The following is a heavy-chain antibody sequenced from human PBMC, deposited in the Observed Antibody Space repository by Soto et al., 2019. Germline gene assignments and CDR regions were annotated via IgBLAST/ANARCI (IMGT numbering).Heavy chain of an antibody. V-gene: IGHV3-33*01. CDR2: IWYDGSNK. CDR1: GFTFSTHG. Sequence: GGSLRLSCAASGFTFSTHGLHWVRQSPGKGLEWVTVIWYDGSNKYYADSVKGRFTISRDNSKNTLYLQMNSLRAEDTAVYYCAREFSNGMDVWGQGTTVTVSS. CDR3: AREFSNGMDV. J-gene: IGHJ6*02.